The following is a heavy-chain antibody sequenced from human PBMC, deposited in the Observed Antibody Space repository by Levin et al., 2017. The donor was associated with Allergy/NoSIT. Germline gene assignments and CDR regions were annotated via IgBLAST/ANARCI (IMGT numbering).Heavy chain of an antibody. V-gene: IGHV4-39*01. Sequence: SETLSLTCAVSGGSISTGSYYWGWIRQPPGKGLEWIGSIYYTGTTYDNPSLKSRATISVDSSKNQFSLKLSSVTAADTAVYYCARLPVCYYYYMDVWGEGTTVTVSS. J-gene: IGHJ6*03. D-gene: IGHD1-14*01. CDR2: IYYTGTT. CDR3: ARLPVCYYYYMDV. CDR1: GGSISTGSYY.